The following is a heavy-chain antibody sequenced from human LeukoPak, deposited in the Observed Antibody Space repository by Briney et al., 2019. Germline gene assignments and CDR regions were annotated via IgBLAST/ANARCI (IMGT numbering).Heavy chain of an antibody. J-gene: IGHJ4*02. V-gene: IGHV4-59*01. CDR1: IVPIKNYY. CDR2: IYYTGST. D-gene: IGHD6-13*01. Sequence: SETLSLTCSFSIVPIKNYYWNWIRQSPGKGLQWIGYIYYTGSTDYNFSLKSRVTISLDTSENHFSLGLSSVTAADSALYFCASSRGPSSSWSFDSWGQGILVTVSS. CDR3: ASSRGPSSSWSFDS.